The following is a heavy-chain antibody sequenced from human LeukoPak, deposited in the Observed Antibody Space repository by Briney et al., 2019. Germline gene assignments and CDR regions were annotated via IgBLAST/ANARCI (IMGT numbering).Heavy chain of an antibody. D-gene: IGHD3-3*01. CDR2: IYYSGST. J-gene: IGHJ6*03. Sequence: PSETLSLTCTVSVGSISSHYWSWIRQPPGKGLEWIGYIYYSGSTNYNPSLKSRVTISVDTSKNQFSLKLSSVTAADTAVYYCARDRGHVWSGYFFDYYYMDVWGKGTTVTVSS. CDR1: VGSISSHY. V-gene: IGHV4-59*11. CDR3: ARDRGHVWSGYFFDYYYMDV.